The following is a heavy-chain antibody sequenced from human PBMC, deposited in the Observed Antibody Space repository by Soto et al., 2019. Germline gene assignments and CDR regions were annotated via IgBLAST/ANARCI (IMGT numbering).Heavy chain of an antibody. D-gene: IGHD3-22*01. Sequence: EVQLLESGGGLVRPGESLRLSCTASGFTFSSYAMSWVRQAPGKGLEWVSAISGSGGSTYYADSVKGRFTISRDNSKNTLYLQMNSLRAEDTAVYYCAKDLGPGYYYDDYWGQGTLVTVSS. V-gene: IGHV3-23*01. CDR3: AKDLGPGYYYDDY. CDR1: GFTFSSYA. J-gene: IGHJ4*02. CDR2: ISGSGGST.